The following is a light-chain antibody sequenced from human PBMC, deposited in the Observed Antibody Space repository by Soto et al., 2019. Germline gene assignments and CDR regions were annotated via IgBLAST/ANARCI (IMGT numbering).Light chain of an antibody. CDR3: QVRDSSNDYLV. Sequence: SYELTQPPSVSVAPGQTARITCEGHNIGSKSVHWYQLRPGQAPEVVLYDDTDRPSGIPERFSGSNSGDTATPTITRVEAGDGADYYCQVRDSSNDYLVFGGGTKVTVL. V-gene: IGLV3-21*02. CDR2: DDT. J-gene: IGLJ3*02. CDR1: NIGSKS.